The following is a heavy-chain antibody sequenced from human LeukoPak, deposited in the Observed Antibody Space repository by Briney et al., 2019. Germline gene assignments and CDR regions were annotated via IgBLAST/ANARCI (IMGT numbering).Heavy chain of an antibody. CDR3: ARQTGSGLFSLP. CDR1: GDSISSSNCY. V-gene: IGHV4-39*01. D-gene: IGHD3-10*01. J-gene: IGHJ4*02. CDR2: IYFSGGT. Sequence: SSETLSLTCTVSGDSISSSNCYWGWIRQPPGKGLEWIGSIYFSGGTYYNASLKSRVTISVDTSKNQFSLKLSSVTAADTAVYYCARQTGSGLFSLPGGQGTLVTVSS.